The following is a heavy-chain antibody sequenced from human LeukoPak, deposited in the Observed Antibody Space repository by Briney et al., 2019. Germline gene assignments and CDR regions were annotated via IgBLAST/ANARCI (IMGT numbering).Heavy chain of an antibody. CDR3: SSQPAVIDLGF. V-gene: IGHV3-7*01. Sequence: PGGSLRLSCAASGFSFSSYWMTWVRQVPGKGLEWVANIKPDGSGKHYVDSVKGRFTISRDNAKSSLYLQMDSLRVEDTAVYYCSSQPAVIDLGFWGQGALVTVSS. CDR2: IKPDGSGK. D-gene: IGHD2/OR15-2a*01. CDR1: GFSFSSYW. J-gene: IGHJ4*02.